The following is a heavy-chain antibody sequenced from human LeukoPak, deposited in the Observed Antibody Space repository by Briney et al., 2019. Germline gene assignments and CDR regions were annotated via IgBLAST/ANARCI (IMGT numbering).Heavy chain of an antibody. D-gene: IGHD3-22*01. J-gene: IGHJ4*02. CDR1: GYSISSGYY. CDR2: IYHSGST. V-gene: IGHV4-38-2*02. CDR3: ARAGVYYDSSGYHDY. Sequence: SETLSLTCTVSGYSISSGYYWGWIRQPPGKGLEWIGSIYHSGSTYYNPSLKSRVTISVDTPKNQFSLKLSSVTAADTAVYYCARAGVYYDSSGYHDYWGQGTLVTVSS.